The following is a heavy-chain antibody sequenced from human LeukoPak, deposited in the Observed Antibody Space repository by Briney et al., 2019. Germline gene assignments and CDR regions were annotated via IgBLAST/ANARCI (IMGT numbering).Heavy chain of an antibody. V-gene: IGHV1-18*01. CDR2: ISAYNGNT. CDR3: ARFSDTAMAHFDY. J-gene: IGHJ4*02. CDR1: GYTFTSYG. Sequence: GAPVKVSCKDSGYTFTSYGISWVRQAPGQGREWMGWISAYNGNTNYAQKLQGRVTMTTDTSTSTAYMELRSLRSDDTAVYYCARFSDTAMAHFDYWGQGTLVTVSS. D-gene: IGHD5-18*01.